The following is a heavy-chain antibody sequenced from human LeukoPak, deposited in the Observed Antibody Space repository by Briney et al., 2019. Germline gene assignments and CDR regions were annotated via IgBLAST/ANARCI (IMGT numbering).Heavy chain of an antibody. CDR1: GGTYSSYA. V-gene: IGHV1-69*13. CDR3: ARSQAYCGGDWYLDY. Sequence: SVKVSCKASGGTYSSYAISWVRQAAGQWLEWMGGTIPIFGTANYAQKFQGRVTITADESTSTAYMELSSLRSEDTAVYYCARSQAYCGGDWYLDYWGQGTLVTVSS. J-gene: IGHJ4*02. CDR2: TIPIFGTA. D-gene: IGHD2-21*02.